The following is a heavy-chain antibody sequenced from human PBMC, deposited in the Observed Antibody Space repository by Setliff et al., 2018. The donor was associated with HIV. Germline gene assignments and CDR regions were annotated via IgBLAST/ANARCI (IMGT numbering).Heavy chain of an antibody. J-gene: IGHJ1*01. D-gene: IGHD2-15*01. CDR2: IYYSGGS. CDR3: ARHCSGGTCYGPDAENFLH. Sequence: SETLSLTCTVSGGSIGTSNWWGWIRQTPGKGLEWIGYIYYSGGSYYTPSLKSRVTISVDTSKNQFFLKLSSVNAADAAVYYCARHCSGGTCYGPDAENFLHWGQGTLVTVSS. V-gene: IGHV4-28*01. CDR1: GGSIGTSNW.